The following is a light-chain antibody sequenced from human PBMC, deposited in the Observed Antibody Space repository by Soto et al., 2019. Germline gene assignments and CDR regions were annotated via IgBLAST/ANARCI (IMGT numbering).Light chain of an antibody. CDR1: QSVSSSY. V-gene: IGKV3-20*01. CDR2: GAS. CDR3: QQYGSSPWT. J-gene: IGKJ1*01. Sequence: EIVLTQSPGTLSLSPGERATLSSRASQSVSSSYLAWYQQKPGQAPRPLSYGASSRAIGSPDRVSGSGSGTDFTLTISRLEPEDVAVYYCQQYGSSPWTFGQGTKVEIK.